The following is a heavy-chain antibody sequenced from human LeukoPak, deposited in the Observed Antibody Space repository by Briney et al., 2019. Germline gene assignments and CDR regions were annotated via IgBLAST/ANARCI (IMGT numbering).Heavy chain of an antibody. CDR3: ARDRGSGWPFDY. J-gene: IGHJ4*02. D-gene: IGHD6-19*01. Sequence: SETLSLTCTVSGGSISSYYWSWIRQPPGKGLEWIGYIYYSGSTNYNPSLKSRVTISVDKYKNQFSLKLSSVTAADTAVYYCARDRGSGWPFDYWGQGTLLTVSS. CDR2: IYYSGST. V-gene: IGHV4-59*01. CDR1: GGSISSYY.